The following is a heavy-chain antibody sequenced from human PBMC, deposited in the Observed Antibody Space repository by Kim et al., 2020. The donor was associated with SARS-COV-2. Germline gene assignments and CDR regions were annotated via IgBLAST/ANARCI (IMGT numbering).Heavy chain of an antibody. D-gene: IGHD3-9*01. J-gene: IGHJ3*02. CDR3: AKDRSLVELRYFDWLPSGGAFDI. CDR1: GFTFSSYG. CDR2: ISYDGSNK. V-gene: IGHV3-30*18. Sequence: GGSLRLSCAASGFTFSSYGMHWVRQAPGKGLEWVAVISYDGSNKYYADSVKGRFTISGDNSKNTLYLQMNSLRAEDTAVYYCAKDRSLVELRYFDWLPSGGAFDIWGQGTMVTVSS.